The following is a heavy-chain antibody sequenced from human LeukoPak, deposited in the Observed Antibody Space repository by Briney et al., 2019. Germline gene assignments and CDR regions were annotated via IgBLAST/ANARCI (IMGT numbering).Heavy chain of an antibody. Sequence: SGTLSLTCAVSGGSIGSSNWWSWVRQPPGKGLEWIGEIYHSGSTNYNPSLKSRVTISVDKSKNQFSLKLRSVTAADTAVYYCARVTGYMIEDYFDYWGQGTLVTVSS. CDR2: IYHSGST. V-gene: IGHV4-4*02. CDR3: ARVTGYMIEDYFDY. CDR1: GGSIGSSNW. D-gene: IGHD3-22*01. J-gene: IGHJ4*02.